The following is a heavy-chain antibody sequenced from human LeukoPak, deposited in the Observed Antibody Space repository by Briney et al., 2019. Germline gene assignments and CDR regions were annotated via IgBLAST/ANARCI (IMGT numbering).Heavy chain of an antibody. CDR2: ISAYNGNT. CDR1: GYTFTSYG. J-gene: IGHJ6*02. CDR3: ARDAPGIAAAGNYYYYGMDV. D-gene: IGHD6-13*01. Sequence: ASVKVSCKASGYTFTSYGISWVRQAPGQGLEWMGWISAYNGNTNYAQKLQGRVTMTTDTSTSTAYMELRRLRSDDTAVYYCARDAPGIAAAGNYYYYGMDVWGQGTTVTVSS. V-gene: IGHV1-18*01.